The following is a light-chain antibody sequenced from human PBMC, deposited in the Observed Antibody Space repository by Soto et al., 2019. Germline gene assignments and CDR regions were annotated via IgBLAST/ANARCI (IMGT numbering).Light chain of an antibody. CDR3: QSYDNSLTAWV. V-gene: IGLV1-40*01. J-gene: IGLJ3*02. CDR2: GNS. Sequence: QSVLTQPPSVSGAPGQRVTISCTGSSSNFGAGYDVHWYQQLPGTAPKLLIYGNSNRPSGVPDRFSGSKSGTSASLAITGLQTEDEAHYYCQSYDNSLTAWVFGGGTQLTVL. CDR1: SSNFGAGYD.